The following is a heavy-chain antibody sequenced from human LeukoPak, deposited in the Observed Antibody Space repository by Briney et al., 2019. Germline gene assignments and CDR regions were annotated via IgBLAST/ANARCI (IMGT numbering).Heavy chain of an antibody. J-gene: IGHJ4*02. CDR3: AKDLLRKEYYFDY. CDR1: GFTFSSYS. V-gene: IGHV3-21*04. D-gene: IGHD3-16*01. Sequence: GGSLRLSCAASGFTFSSYSMNWVRQAPGKGLEWVSSISSSSSYIYYADSVKGRFTISRDNAKNSLYLRMNSLRAEDTAVYYCAKDLLRKEYYFDYWGQGTLVTVSS. CDR2: ISSSSSYI.